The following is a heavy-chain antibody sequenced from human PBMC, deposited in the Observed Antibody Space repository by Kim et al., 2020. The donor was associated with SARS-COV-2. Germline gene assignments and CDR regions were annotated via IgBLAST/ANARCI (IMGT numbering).Heavy chain of an antibody. CDR3: ARVPSAFWSGYHPYFDY. D-gene: IGHD3-3*01. CDR2: INSDGSST. Sequence: GGSLRLSCAASGFTFSSYWMHWVRQAPGKGLVWVSRINSDGSSTSYADSVKGRFTISRDNAKNTLYLQMNSLRAEDTAVYYCARVPSAFWSGYHPYFDYWGQGTLVTVSS. J-gene: IGHJ4*02. V-gene: IGHV3-74*01. CDR1: GFTFSSYW.